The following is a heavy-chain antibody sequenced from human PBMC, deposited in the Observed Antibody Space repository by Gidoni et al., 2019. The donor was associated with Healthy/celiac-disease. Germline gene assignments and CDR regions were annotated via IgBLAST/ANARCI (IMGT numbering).Heavy chain of an antibody. CDR3: ARGRRSSWYMPLNAFDI. D-gene: IGHD6-13*01. CDR2: IKHSGST. V-gene: IGHV4-34*01. J-gene: IGHJ3*02. Sequence: QVQLQQWGAGLLKPSETLSLTCAVYGGSFRGYYWRWSRQPPGKGLEWIGEIKHSGSTNYNPSLKSRVTISVDTSKNQFSLKLSSVTAADTAVYYCARGRRSSWYMPLNAFDIWGQGTMVTVSS. CDR1: GGSFRGYY.